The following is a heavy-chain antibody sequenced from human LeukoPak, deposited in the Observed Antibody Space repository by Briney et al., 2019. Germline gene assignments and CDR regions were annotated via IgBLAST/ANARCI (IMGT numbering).Heavy chain of an antibody. Sequence: ASVKVSCMASGGTFSRYAISWVRQAPGQGLEWMGGIIPIFGTANYAQKFQGRVTITTDESTSTAYMELSSLRSEDTAVYYCARERGAIAARRRWWFDPWGQGTLVTVSS. V-gene: IGHV1-69*05. CDR2: IIPIFGTA. J-gene: IGHJ5*02. CDR3: ARERGAIAARRRWWFDP. CDR1: GGTFSRYA. D-gene: IGHD6-6*01.